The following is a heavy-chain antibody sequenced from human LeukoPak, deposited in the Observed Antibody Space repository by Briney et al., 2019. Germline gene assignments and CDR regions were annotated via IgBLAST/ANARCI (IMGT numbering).Heavy chain of an antibody. CDR2: ISGSGGST. CDR3: AKEKVAVAGQDAFDI. D-gene: IGHD6-19*01. J-gene: IGHJ3*02. CDR1: GFPFSSYA. Sequence: PGGPLRLSCAASGFPFSSYAMSWFGQLPGKGLNWVSVISGSGGSTYYADSVKGRFTISRDNSKNTLYLQMNSLRAEDTAVYYCAKEKVAVAGQDAFDIWGQGTMVTVSS. V-gene: IGHV3-23*01.